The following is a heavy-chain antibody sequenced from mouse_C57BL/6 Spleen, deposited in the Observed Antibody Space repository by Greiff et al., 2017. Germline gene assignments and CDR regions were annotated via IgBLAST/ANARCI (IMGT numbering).Heavy chain of an antibody. V-gene: IGHV1-69*01. CDR2: IDPSDSYT. J-gene: IGHJ2*01. Sequence: QVQLQQPGAELVMPGASVKLSCKASGYTFTSYWMHWVKQRPGQGLEWMGEIDPSDSYTNYNQKFKGKSTLTVDKSSSTAYMQLSSLTSEDSAVYYCARGGVFDYWGQGTTLTVSS. CDR1: GYTFTSYW. CDR3: ARGGVFDY.